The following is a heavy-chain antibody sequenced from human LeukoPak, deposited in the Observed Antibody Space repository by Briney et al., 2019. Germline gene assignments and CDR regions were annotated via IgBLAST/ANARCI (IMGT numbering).Heavy chain of an antibody. D-gene: IGHD6-13*01. J-gene: IGHJ6*02. CDR1: GFTFSSYA. V-gene: IGHV3-23*01. Sequence: GGSPRLSCVASGFTFSSYAMSWVRQAPGKGLGWVSAIGGSGGSTYYADSVKGRFTVSRDDFKNTLYLQMNSLRVEDTAVYYCAKDEAPAAGSWNYYYGMDVWGQETTDTVSS. CDR3: AKDEAPAAGSWNYYYGMDV. CDR2: IGGSGGST.